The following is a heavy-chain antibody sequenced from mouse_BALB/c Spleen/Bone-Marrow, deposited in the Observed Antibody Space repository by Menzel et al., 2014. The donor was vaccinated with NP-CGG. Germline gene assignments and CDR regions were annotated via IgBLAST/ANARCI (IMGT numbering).Heavy chain of an antibody. CDR2: ISASGTT. CDR3: AKYEDSGFTGYAYATDTRLDL. J-gene: IGHJ1*01. Sequence: EESGGRLVTPGTPLTLTCTVSGFALNNYAMSWVRQAPGKGLDWIGIISASGTTHYANWANGRFRISXTSTTVDLKITSPTTADTATYFCAKYEDSGFTGYAYATDTRLDLWGQGTLVTISS. D-gene: IGHD1-1*01. CDR1: GFALNNYA. V-gene: IGHV5-6-5*01.